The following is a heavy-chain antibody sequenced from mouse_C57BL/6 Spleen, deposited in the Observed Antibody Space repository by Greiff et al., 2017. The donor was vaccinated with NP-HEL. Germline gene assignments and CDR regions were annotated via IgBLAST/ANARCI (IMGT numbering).Heavy chain of an antibody. V-gene: IGHV1-85*01. D-gene: IGHD3-2*02. Sequence: VQRVESGPELVKPGASVKLSCKASGYTFTSYDINWVKQRPGQGLEWIGWIYPRDGSTNYNEKFKGKATLTVDTSSSTAYMELHSLTSEDSAVYFCARERRVRGYFDVWGTGTTVTVSS. CDR2: IYPRDGST. CDR1: GYTFTSYD. CDR3: ARERRVRGYFDV. J-gene: IGHJ1*03.